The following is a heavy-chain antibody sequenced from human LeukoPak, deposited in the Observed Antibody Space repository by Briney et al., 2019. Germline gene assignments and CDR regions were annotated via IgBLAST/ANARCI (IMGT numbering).Heavy chain of an antibody. V-gene: IGHV1-8*01. CDR3: ARGAGGVGTTASLDY. D-gene: IGHD2/OR15-2a*01. J-gene: IGHJ4*02. CDR2: MNLNSGHT. CDR1: ADTFTSYD. Sequence: ASVKVSCKASADTFTSYDINWVRQATGQGLQWMGWMNLNSGHTGYARNFRGRVTMTKKTSISRAYMELSRLKSEDLAVIYFARGAGGVGTTASLDYWGQGTLVTVSS.